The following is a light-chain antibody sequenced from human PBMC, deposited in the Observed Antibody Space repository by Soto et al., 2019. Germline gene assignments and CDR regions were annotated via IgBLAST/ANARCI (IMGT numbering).Light chain of an antibody. Sequence: DIQRTQSHSTLSASVGDTVAVTCRASQSVSGWLAWYQQKPGEAPKLLIYDASALPRGVPSRFSGSGSGTKFTLTIASLQPDDFATYYCQQYETFSGTFGPGSKVDIK. J-gene: IGKJ1*01. V-gene: IGKV1-5*01. CDR2: DAS. CDR1: QSVSGW. CDR3: QQYETFSGT.